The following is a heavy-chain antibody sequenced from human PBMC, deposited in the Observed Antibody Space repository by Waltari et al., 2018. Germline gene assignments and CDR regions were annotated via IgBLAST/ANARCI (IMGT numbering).Heavy chain of an antibody. CDR2: IIPIFGTA. CDR3: AGGRYSGSYYANAFDI. CDR1: GGTFSSYA. V-gene: IGHV1-69*06. Sequence: QVQLVQSGAEVKKPGSSVKVSCKASGGTFSSYAISWVRQAPGQGLEWMGGIIPIFGTANYAQKFQGRVTITADKSTGTAYMELSSLRSEDTAVYYCAGGRYSGSYYANAFDIWGQGTMVTVSS. D-gene: IGHD1-26*01. J-gene: IGHJ3*02.